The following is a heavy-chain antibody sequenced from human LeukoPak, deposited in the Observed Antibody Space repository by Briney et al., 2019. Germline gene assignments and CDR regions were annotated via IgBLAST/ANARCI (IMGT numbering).Heavy chain of an antibody. CDR1: GYTFTSYD. CDR3: ASVCGSSCPRYFDY. CDR2: MNPNSGNT. J-gene: IGHJ4*02. D-gene: IGHD6-13*01. V-gene: IGHV1-8*01. Sequence: GASXKVSCKASGYTFTSYDINWVRQATGQGREWMGWMNPNSGNTGYAQKFQGRVTMTRTTSISTAYMELSSLRSEDTAVYYCASVCGSSCPRYFDYWGQGTLVTVSS.